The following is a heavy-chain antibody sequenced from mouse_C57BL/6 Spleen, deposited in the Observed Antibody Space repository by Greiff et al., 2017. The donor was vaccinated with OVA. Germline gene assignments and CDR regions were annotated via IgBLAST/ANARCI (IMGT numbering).Heavy chain of an antibody. D-gene: IGHD2-4*01. Sequence: EVQLLESGGDLVKPGGSLKLSCAASGFTFSSYGMSWVRQTPDKRLEWVATISSGGSYTYYPDSVKGRFTFSRDNATNTLYLQLSSLKSEDTTMYYCARVAYDYDGDYAMDYWGQGTSVTVSS. CDR2: ISSGGSYT. J-gene: IGHJ4*01. V-gene: IGHV5-6*01. CDR1: GFTFSSYG. CDR3: ARVAYDYDGDYAMDY.